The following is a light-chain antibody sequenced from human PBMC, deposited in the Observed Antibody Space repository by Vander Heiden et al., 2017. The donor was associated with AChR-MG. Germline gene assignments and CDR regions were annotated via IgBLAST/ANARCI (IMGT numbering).Light chain of an antibody. CDR3: CSYAGWSTWV. CDR2: EDT. Sequence: SALTQPASVSGSPGQSITIACTGTSRDVGAYNLVSWYQQHPVKAPKLVIFEDTRRPSGISARFFGSKSGNTASLTVSAVQAEDEADYYCCSYAGWSTWVFGGGTKLTVL. V-gene: IGLV2-23*01. J-gene: IGLJ3*02. CDR1: SRDVGAYNL.